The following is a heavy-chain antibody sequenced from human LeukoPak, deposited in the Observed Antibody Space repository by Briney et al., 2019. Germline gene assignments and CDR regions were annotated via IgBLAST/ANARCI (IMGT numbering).Heavy chain of an antibody. V-gene: IGHV4-30-2*01. J-gene: IGHJ4*02. D-gene: IGHD6-19*01. CDR1: GGSISSGGYY. CDR3: ARDGYSSGWYPLFDY. Sequence: SETLSLTCTVSGGSISSGGYYWSWIRQPPGKGLEWIGYIYHSGSTYYNPSLKSRVTISVDRSKNQFSLKLSSVTAADTAVYYCARDGYSSGWYPLFDYWGQGTLVTVSS. CDR2: IYHSGST.